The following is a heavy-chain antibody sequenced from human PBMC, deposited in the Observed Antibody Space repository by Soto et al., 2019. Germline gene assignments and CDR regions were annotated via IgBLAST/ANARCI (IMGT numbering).Heavy chain of an antibody. CDR1: GGSISSYY. CDR2: IYYSGST. CDR3: ARVYSGYDYYFDY. J-gene: IGHJ4*02. D-gene: IGHD5-12*01. V-gene: IGHV4-59*01. Sequence: PSETLSLTCTVSGGSISSYYWRWIRQPPGKGLEWIGYIYYSGSTNYNPSLKSRVTISVDTSKNQFSLKLSSVTAADTAVYYCARVYSGYDYYFDYWGQGTLVTVSS.